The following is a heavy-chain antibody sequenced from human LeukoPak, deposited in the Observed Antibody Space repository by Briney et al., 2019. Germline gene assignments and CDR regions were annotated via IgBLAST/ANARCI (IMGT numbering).Heavy chain of an antibody. CDR3: ARGGQVNTPLRLLSDY. Sequence: ASVKVSCKASGYTFGGYCIHWVPEAPGQGVEWMGWMNPNSGDTNYAQKFQGRVTMTRDASITTAYMELSRLISDDTAVYYCARGGQVNTPLRLLSDYWGQGALVTVSS. D-gene: IGHD5-18*01. J-gene: IGHJ4*02. CDR2: MNPNSGDT. V-gene: IGHV1-2*02. CDR1: GYTFGGYC.